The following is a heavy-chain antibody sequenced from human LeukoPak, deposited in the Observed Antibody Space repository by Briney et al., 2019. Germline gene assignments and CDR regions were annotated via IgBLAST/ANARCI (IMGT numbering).Heavy chain of an antibody. J-gene: IGHJ3*02. CDR2: ISGTSDTK. D-gene: IGHD3-3*01. V-gene: IGHV3-23*01. Sequence: GGSLRLSCAASGFIFKNYAMSGVRQAPGKGREWVSIISGTSDTKQCGDSVRGRFTTSRDNPSNTLYLQMDSLRADDTAVYYCAKADATIGGAFDIWGQGTMVTVSS. CDR3: AKADATIGGAFDI. CDR1: GFIFKNYA.